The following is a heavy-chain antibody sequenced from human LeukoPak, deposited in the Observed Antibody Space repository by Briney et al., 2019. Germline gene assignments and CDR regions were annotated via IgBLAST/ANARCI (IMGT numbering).Heavy chain of an antibody. CDR1: GFTFTSHW. CDR2: ISGSGDTT. D-gene: IGHD3-22*01. J-gene: IGHJ4*02. CDR3: TRSGYRHPYHFDS. V-gene: IGHV3-23*01. Sequence: GGSLRLSCGASGFTFTSHWMSWVRQAPGKGLEWVSTISGSGDTTYYADSVKGRFSISRDSSKNTVSLQMNNLRTEGTAIYYCTRSGYRHPYHFDSWGQGTLVIVSS.